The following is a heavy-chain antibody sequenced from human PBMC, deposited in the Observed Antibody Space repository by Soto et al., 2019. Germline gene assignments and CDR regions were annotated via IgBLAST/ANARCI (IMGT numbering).Heavy chain of an antibody. J-gene: IGHJ6*02. D-gene: IGHD5-12*01. V-gene: IGHV1-69*13. CDR3: ARPPLGYSGYDSLGYYGMDV. CDR1: GGTFSSYA. CDR2: IIPIFGTA. Sequence: GASVKVSCKASGGTFSSYAISWGRQAPGQGLEWMGGIIPIFGTANYAQKFQGRVTITADESTSTAYMELSSLRSEDTAVYYCARPPLGYSGYDSLGYYGMDVWGQGTTVTVSS.